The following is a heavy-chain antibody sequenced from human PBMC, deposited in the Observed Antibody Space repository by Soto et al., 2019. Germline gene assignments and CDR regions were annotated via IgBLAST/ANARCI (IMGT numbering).Heavy chain of an antibody. V-gene: IGHV3-30-3*01. CDR3: ARDSHYYDSSGYYSSFDY. D-gene: IGHD3-22*01. Sequence: QVQLVESGGGVVQPGRSLRLSCAASGFTFSSYAMHWVRQAPGKGLEWVAVISYDGSNKYYADSVKGRFIISRDNSKNTLYLQMNSLRAEDTAVYYCARDSHYYDSSGYYSSFDYWGQGTLVTVSS. J-gene: IGHJ4*02. CDR1: GFTFSSYA. CDR2: ISYDGSNK.